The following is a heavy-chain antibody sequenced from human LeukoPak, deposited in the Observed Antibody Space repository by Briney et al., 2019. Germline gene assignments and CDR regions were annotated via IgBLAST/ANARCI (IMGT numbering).Heavy chain of an antibody. V-gene: IGHV3-66*01. CDR3: ARDSGYSYYFDY. CDR1: GFTVSSNY. D-gene: IGHD3-22*01. J-gene: IGHJ4*02. Sequence: GGSLRLSCAASGFTVSSNYMSWVRQAPGKGLEWVSVIYSGGSTYYADSVKGRFTISRDNSKNTLYLQMNSLRVEDTAVYYCARDSGYSYYFDYWGQGTLVTVSS. CDR2: IYSGGST.